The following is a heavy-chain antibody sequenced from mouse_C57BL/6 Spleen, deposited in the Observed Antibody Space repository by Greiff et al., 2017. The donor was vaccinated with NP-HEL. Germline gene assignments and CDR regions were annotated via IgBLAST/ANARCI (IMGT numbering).Heavy chain of an antibody. Sequence: QVQLQQPGAELVKPGALVKLSCKASGYTFTSYWMHWVKLRPGRGLEWIGRLDPNSGGTTYNEKFQSKATLTVDKPSSTAYMQCSSLTSEDTAVYYCARSWGNYLYYFDYWGQGTTLTVSS. J-gene: IGHJ2*01. V-gene: IGHV1-72*01. CDR1: GYTFTSYW. CDR3: ARSWGNYLYYFDY. D-gene: IGHD2-1*01. CDR2: LDPNSGGT.